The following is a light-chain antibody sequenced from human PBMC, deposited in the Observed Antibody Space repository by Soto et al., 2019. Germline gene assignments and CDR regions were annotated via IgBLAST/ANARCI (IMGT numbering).Light chain of an antibody. CDR2: GAS. V-gene: IGKV3-15*01. CDR1: QSVSGN. CDR3: QQYDKWPPVT. Sequence: EIVMTQSPATLSVSPGERATLSCRASQSVSGNLAWYQQKPGQAPRILIYGASTRATGIPARFSASGSGTEFTLTISSLQSADFAVYYCQQYDKWPPVTFGGGTKVDI. J-gene: IGKJ4*01.